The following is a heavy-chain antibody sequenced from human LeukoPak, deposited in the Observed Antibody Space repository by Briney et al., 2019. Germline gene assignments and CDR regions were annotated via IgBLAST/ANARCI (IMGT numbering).Heavy chain of an antibody. V-gene: IGHV4-4*07. CDR1: GGSISNYY. Sequence: SETLPLTCTVSGGSISNYYWSWIRQPAGKGLEWIGHIHTSGITNCNPSLKSRVTMSADTSKNKFSLKLSSVTAADTAVYYCARTVAGTPYFDYWGQGTLVTVSS. CDR3: ARTVAGTPYFDY. D-gene: IGHD6-19*01. J-gene: IGHJ4*02. CDR2: IHTSGIT.